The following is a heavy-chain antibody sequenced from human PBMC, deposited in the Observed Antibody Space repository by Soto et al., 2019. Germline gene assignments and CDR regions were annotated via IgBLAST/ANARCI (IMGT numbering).Heavy chain of an antibody. CDR3: ARYRFSGSKWSKFDY. J-gene: IGHJ4*02. CDR1: GVTVSSGAYY. V-gene: IGHV4-31*03. D-gene: IGHD6-13*01. CDR2: IYYTGST. Sequence: KLSETLSLTCTVSGVTVSSGAYYWSWIRQRPGKGLEWIGNIYYTGSTYYSPSLKSRVVISLDTSKNQFSLSLSSVTAADTAIYYCARYRFSGSKWSKFDYWGQGTLVT.